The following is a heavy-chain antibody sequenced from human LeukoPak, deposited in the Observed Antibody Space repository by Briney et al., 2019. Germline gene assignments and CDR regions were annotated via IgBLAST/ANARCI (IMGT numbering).Heavy chain of an antibody. J-gene: IGHJ4*02. CDR1: GFTFSSYS. CDR3: AKSSPVDTAMVTDY. Sequence: GGSLRLSCAASGFTFSSYSMTWVRQAPGKGLEWVSSFTSGSRSIYYADSVKGRFTISRDNAKKSLYLQMNSLRAEDTAVYYCAKSSPVDTAMVTDYWGQGTLVTVSS. CDR2: FTSGSRSI. D-gene: IGHD5-18*01. V-gene: IGHV3-21*04.